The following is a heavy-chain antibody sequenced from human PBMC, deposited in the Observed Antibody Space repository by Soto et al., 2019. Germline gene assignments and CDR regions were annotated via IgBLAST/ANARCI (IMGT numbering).Heavy chain of an antibody. J-gene: IGHJ4*02. CDR3: ASTRTGSDFWSGYYAKTGFDY. Sequence: PSETLSLTCTVSGGSISSYYWSWIRQPPGKGLEWIGYIYYSGSTNYNPSLKSRVTISVDTSKNQFSLKLSSVTAADTAVYYCASTRTGSDFWSGYYAKTGFDYSGQGTLVTVSS. CDR2: IYYSGST. CDR1: GGSISSYY. V-gene: IGHV4-59*01. D-gene: IGHD3-3*01.